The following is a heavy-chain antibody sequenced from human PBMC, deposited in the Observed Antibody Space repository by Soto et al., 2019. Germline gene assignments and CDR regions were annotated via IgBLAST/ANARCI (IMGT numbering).Heavy chain of an antibody. CDR3: ARVRDWYFAL. J-gene: IGHJ2*01. CDR1: GFTFSSYA. CDR2: ISYDGSNK. V-gene: IGHV3-30-3*01. Sequence: QVQLVESGGGVVQPGRSLRLSCAASGFTFSSYAMHWVRQAPGKGLEWVAVISYDGSNKYYADSVKGRFTISRDNSQNTPQLPRTCLRAEDTAVYYCARVRDWYFALWGRGTLVTVSS.